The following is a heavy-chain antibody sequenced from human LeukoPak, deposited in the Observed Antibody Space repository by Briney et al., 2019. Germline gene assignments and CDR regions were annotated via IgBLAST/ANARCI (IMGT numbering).Heavy chain of an antibody. J-gene: IGHJ4*02. V-gene: IGHV4-4*07. CDR3: ARDGSVPGDYFDY. CDR1: GGSISSYY. CDR2: IYTSGST. D-gene: IGHD1-1*01. Sequence: PSETLSLTCTVPGGSISSYYWSWIRQPAGKGLEWIGRIYTSGSTNYNPSLKSRVTISVDKSKNQFSLKLSSVTAADTAVYYCARDGSVPGDYFDYWGQGTLVTVSS.